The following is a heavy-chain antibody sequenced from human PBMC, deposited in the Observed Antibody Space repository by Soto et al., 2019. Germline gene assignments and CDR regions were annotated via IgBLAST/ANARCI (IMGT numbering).Heavy chain of an antibody. D-gene: IGHD6-13*01. CDR2: IKSKTDSYAT. Sequence: SGGSLRLSCAASGFTFSNAWMNWVRQAPGKGLEWVGRIKSKTDSYATAYAASVKGRFTISRDDSKNTAYLQMNSLKTEDTAVYYCTMYSSPHYYYYYGMDVWGQGTTVTVSS. CDR3: TMYSSPHYYYYYGMDV. V-gene: IGHV3-15*07. CDR1: GFTFSNAW. J-gene: IGHJ6*02.